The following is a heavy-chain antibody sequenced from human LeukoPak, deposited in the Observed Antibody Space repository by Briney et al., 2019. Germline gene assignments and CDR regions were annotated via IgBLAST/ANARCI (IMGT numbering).Heavy chain of an antibody. Sequence: QAGGSLRLSCAASGFTFSSYGMHWVRQAPGKGLEWVAFIRYDGSNKYYADSVKGRFTISRDNSKNTLYLQMNSLRAEDTAVYYCAKVFLGSGSYYYYYMDVWGKGTTVTVSS. D-gene: IGHD1-26*01. CDR1: GFTFSSYG. CDR3: AKVFLGSGSYYYYYMDV. V-gene: IGHV3-30*02. CDR2: IRYDGSNK. J-gene: IGHJ6*03.